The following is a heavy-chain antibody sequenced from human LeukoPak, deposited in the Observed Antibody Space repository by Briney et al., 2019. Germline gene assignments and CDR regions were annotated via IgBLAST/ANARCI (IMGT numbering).Heavy chain of an antibody. CDR1: GFTFDDYA. CDR3: AKGIGGATHDAFDI. J-gene: IGHJ3*02. CDR2: ISWNSGSI. V-gene: IGHV3-9*01. Sequence: GGSLRLSCAASGFTFDDYAMHWVRQAPGKGLEWVSGISWNSGSIGYADSVKGRFTISRDNAKNSLYLQMDSLRAEDTALYYCAKGIGGATHDAFDIWGQGTMVTVSS. D-gene: IGHD1-26*01.